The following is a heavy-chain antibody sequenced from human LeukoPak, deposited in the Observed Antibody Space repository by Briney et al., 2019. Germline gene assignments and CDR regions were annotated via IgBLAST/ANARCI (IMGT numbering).Heavy chain of an antibody. D-gene: IGHD5-18*01. V-gene: IGHV6-1*01. Sequence: SQTLSLTCAISGDSISSNIAAWNWVRQSPARGLEWLGRTYYRSRWFNDYAPSVKGRIIINPDTSKNEFSLQLSSVTPEDTAVYYCARATAMVTGAFDIWGQGTMVSVSA. CDR3: ARATAMVTGAFDI. J-gene: IGHJ3*02. CDR1: GDSISSNIAA. CDR2: TYYRSRWFN.